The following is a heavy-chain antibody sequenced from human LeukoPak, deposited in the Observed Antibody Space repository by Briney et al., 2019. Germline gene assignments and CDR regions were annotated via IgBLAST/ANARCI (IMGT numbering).Heavy chain of an antibody. J-gene: IGHJ4*02. CDR2: INHSGST. CDR3: ARGPAVPFDY. Sequence: KPSETLSLTCTVSGGSISSSSYYWGWIRQPPGKGLEWIGEINHSGSTNYNPSLKSRVTISVDTSKNQFSLKLSSVTAADTAVYYCARGPAVPFDYWGQGTLVTVSS. D-gene: IGHD6-19*01. V-gene: IGHV4-39*07. CDR1: GGSISSSSYY.